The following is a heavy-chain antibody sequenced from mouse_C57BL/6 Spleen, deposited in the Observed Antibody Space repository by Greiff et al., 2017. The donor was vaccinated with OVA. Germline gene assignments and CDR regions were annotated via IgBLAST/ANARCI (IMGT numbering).Heavy chain of an antibody. CDR1: GYAFTNYL. CDR2: INPGSGGT. V-gene: IGHV1-54*01. CDR3: ARGLSYGSSIYYAMDY. D-gene: IGHD1-1*01. J-gene: IGHJ4*01. Sequence: VQLQQSGAELVRPGTSVKVSCKASGYAFTNYLIEWVKQRPGQGLEWIGVINPGSGGTNYNEKFKGKATLTADKSSSTAYMQLSSLTSEDSAVYFCARGLSYGSSIYYAMDYWGQGTSVTVSS.